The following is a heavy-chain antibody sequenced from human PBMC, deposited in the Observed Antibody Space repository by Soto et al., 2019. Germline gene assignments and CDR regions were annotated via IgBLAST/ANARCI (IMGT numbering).Heavy chain of an antibody. CDR2: IKSKTDGGTT. J-gene: IGHJ3*02. Sequence: EVQLVESGGGLVKPGGSLRLSCAASGFTFSNAWMNWVRQAPGKGLEWVGRIKSKTDGGTTDYAAPVKGRFTISRDDSKNTLYLKMNRLKTEDTDVYYCTKYGITGTTGAFDIWGQGTMVTVSS. CDR3: TKYGITGTTGAFDI. D-gene: IGHD1-7*01. V-gene: IGHV3-15*07. CDR1: GFTFSNAW.